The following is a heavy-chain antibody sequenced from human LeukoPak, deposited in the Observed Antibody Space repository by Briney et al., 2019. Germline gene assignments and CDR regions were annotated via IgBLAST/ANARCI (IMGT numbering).Heavy chain of an antibody. D-gene: IGHD3-22*01. CDR1: GGTFSSYA. CDR2: IIPIFGTA. Sequence: SVKVSCKASGGTFSSYAISWVRQAPGQGLEWMGGIIPIFGTANYAQKFQGRVTITTDESTSTAYMGLSSLRAEDTAVYYCASFHYDSSVYPDYWGQGTLVTVSS. CDR3: ASFHYDSSVYPDY. J-gene: IGHJ4*02. V-gene: IGHV1-69*05.